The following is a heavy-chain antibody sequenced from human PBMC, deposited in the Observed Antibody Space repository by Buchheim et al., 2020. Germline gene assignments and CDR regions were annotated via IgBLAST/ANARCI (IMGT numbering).Heavy chain of an antibody. CDR2: IKSKTDGGTT. D-gene: IGHD6-19*01. CDR3: TTEDSSGWYRQFHWPKPFDY. Sequence: EVQLVESGGGLVKPGGSLRLSCAASGFTFSNAWMSWVRQAPGKGLEWVGRIKSKTDGGTTDYAAPVKGRFTISRDDSKNTLYLQMNSLKTEDTAVYYCTTEDSSGWYRQFHWPKPFDYWGQGTL. J-gene: IGHJ4*02. V-gene: IGHV3-15*01. CDR1: GFTFSNAW.